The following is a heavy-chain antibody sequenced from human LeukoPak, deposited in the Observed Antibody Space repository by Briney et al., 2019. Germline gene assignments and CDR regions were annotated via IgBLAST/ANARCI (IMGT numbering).Heavy chain of an antibody. J-gene: IGHJ3*02. CDR3: ARGGALGYCSGGSCYSGVEAFDI. D-gene: IGHD2-15*01. CDR1: RGTFSSYA. CDR2: IIPIFGTA. Sequence: SVKVSCTASRGTFSSYAISWVRQAPGQGLEWMGGIIPIFGTANYAQKFQGRVTITADKSTSTAYMELSSLRSEDTAVYYCARGGALGYCSGGSCYSGVEAFDIWGQGTMVTVSS. V-gene: IGHV1-69*06.